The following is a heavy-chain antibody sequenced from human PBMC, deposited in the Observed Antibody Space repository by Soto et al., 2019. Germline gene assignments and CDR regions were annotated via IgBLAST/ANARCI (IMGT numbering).Heavy chain of an antibody. CDR3: AKTPVAGTFDYFDY. D-gene: IGHD6-19*01. V-gene: IGHV3-9*01. Sequence: GGSLRLSCAASGFTFDDYAMHWVRQAPGKGLEWVSGISWNSGSIGYADSVKGRFTISRDNAKNSLYLQMNSLRAEDTALYYCAKTPVAGTFDYFDYWGQGTLVTVSS. CDR1: GFTFDDYA. CDR2: ISWNSGSI. J-gene: IGHJ4*02.